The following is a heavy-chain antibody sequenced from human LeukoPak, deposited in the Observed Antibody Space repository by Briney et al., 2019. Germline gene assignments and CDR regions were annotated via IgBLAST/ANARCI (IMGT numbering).Heavy chain of an antibody. J-gene: IGHJ4*02. CDR1: GYTFTSYD. V-gene: IGHV1-8*01. Sequence: ASVKVSCKASGYTFTSYDINWVRQATGQGLEWMGWMNPNSGNTGYAQKFQGRVTVTRNTSISTAYMELSSLRSEDTAVYYCARVGPSIYYYDSSGYYHFDYWGQGTLVTVSS. D-gene: IGHD3-22*01. CDR2: MNPNSGNT. CDR3: ARVGPSIYYYDSSGYYHFDY.